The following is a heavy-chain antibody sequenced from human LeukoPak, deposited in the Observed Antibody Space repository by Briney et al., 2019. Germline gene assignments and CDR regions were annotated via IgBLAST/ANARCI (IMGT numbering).Heavy chain of an antibody. CDR3: ARDPLDTAMVTPLRFDY. Sequence: GGSLRLSCAASGFTFSSYAMHWVRQAPGKGLEWVAVISYDGSNKYYADSVKGRFTISRDNSKNTLYLQMNSLRAEDTAVYYYARDPLDTAMVTPLRFDYWGQGTLVTVSS. J-gene: IGHJ4*02. CDR1: GFTFSSYA. CDR2: ISYDGSNK. D-gene: IGHD5-18*01. V-gene: IGHV3-30-3*01.